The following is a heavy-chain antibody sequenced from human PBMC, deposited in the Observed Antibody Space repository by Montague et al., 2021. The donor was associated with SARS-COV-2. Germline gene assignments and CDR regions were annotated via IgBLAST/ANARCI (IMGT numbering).Heavy chain of an antibody. CDR3: ARGRSRGVAEKFDY. J-gene: IGHJ4*02. CDR1: SGAIISGGYY. CDR2: ICYSGAS. Sequence: SETLSLTCSVSSGAIISGGYYWAWVRQPPGKGLEWIGYICYSGASYYNPSLQSRGTISIDTSKNQFSLRLNSVTAADTAVYYCARGRSRGVAEKFDYWGQGSQVTVSS. V-gene: IGHV4-39*07. D-gene: IGHD3-10*01.